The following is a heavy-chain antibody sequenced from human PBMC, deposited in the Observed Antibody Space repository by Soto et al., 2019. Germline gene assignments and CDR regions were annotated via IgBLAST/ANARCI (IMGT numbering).Heavy chain of an antibody. Sequence: PGGSLRLSCIGSGFSFSAYNMNWVRQAPGKGLEWVSSIKVGSSRIYQPDSMKGRFTISRDDARNPVYLQINSLRAEDTALYFCVRSPKIGVRGAFWGRGTQVTVSS. J-gene: IGHJ1*01. CDR2: IKVGSSRI. CDR3: VRSPKIGVRGAF. V-gene: IGHV3-21*01. CDR1: GFSFSAYN. D-gene: IGHD3-16*01.